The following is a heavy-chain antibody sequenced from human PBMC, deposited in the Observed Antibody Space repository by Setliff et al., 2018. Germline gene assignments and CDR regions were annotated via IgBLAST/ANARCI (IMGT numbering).Heavy chain of an antibody. CDR1: GFTFSSYW. V-gene: IGHV3-74*01. D-gene: IGHD6-19*01. J-gene: IGHJ4*02. CDR2: INPDGSTT. Sequence: PGGSLRLSCEASGFTFSSYWMHWVRQAPGKGLVWVSRINPDGSTTSYADSVKGRFTISRDNAKNTVYLQMNSLRAEDTAVYYCARVASGWWWFDYWGQGTLVTVSS. CDR3: ARVASGWWWFDY.